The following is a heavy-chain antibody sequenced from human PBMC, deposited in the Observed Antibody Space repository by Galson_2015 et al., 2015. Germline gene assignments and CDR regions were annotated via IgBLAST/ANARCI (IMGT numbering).Heavy chain of an antibody. CDR2: IYYSGST. J-gene: IGHJ4*02. CDR1: GGSISSSSYY. CDR3: ARTLLGYCSGGSCYTYYFDY. D-gene: IGHD2-15*01. Sequence: ETLSLTCTVSGGSISSSSYYWGWIRQPPGQGLEWIGSIYYSGSTYYNPSLKSRVTISVDTSKNQFSLKLSSVTAADTAVYYCARTLLGYCSGGSCYTYYFDYWGQGTLVTVSS. V-gene: IGHV4-39*01.